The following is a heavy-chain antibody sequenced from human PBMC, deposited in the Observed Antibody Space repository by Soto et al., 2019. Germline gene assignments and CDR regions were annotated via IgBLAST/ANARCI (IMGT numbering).Heavy chain of an antibody. V-gene: IGHV1-2*02. Sequence: ASVKVSCKTSGYTFTDYYTHWVRQAPGQGLEWMGWMNPKSGGAYFAQKFQGRVTLTRDTSIGTAYIEVNSLTSDDTAVYFCTRENIENSDGLYGGFDIWGQETTVTVSS. CDR1: GYTFTDYY. D-gene: IGHD5-18*01. J-gene: IGHJ3*02. CDR3: TRENIENSDGLYGGFDI. CDR2: MNPKSGGA.